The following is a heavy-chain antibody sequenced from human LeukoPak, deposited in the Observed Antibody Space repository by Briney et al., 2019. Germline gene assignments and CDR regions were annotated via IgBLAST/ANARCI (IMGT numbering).Heavy chain of an antibody. D-gene: IGHD2/OR15-2a*01. CDR2: INPRDLTT. V-gene: IGHV1-46*01. Sequence: GASVKVSFKASVYTLTSYHMHWVRQATGHGLEWMAKINPRDLTTTYAQKFHGRVTLTRDVSTNTVYMEMSSLRSDDTAVYYCARDLNNFYYMDVWGKGPTVIVSS. CDR3: ARDLNNFYYMDV. J-gene: IGHJ6*03. CDR1: VYTLTSYH.